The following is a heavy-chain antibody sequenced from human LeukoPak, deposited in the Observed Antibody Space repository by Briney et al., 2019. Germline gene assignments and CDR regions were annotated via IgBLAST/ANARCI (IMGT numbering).Heavy chain of an antibody. CDR1: GDSVSSNGAA. Sequence: SQTLSVTCAISGDSVSSNGAAWGWVRQSPSRGLEWLGRTYYRSEWSNDYAVAVNSRLAINADTSKNQFSLHLNSVTPEDTAVYYCARRLTQYDCFDPWGQGILVTVSS. CDR2: TYYRSEWSN. D-gene: IGHD2-2*01. V-gene: IGHV6-1*01. CDR3: ARRLTQYDCFDP. J-gene: IGHJ5*02.